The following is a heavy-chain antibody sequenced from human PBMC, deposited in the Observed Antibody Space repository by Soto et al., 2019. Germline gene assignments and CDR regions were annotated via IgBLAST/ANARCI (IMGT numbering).Heavy chain of an antibody. D-gene: IGHD6-13*01. CDR1: GGSISSGDYY. CDR3: ASSSSWHIIDY. Sequence: SETLSLTCTVSGGSISSGDYYWSWIRQPPGKGLEWIGYIYYSGSTYYNPSLKSRVTISVDRSKNQFSLKLSSVSAADTAVYYCASSSSWHIIDYWGQGTLVTVSS. V-gene: IGHV4-30-4*01. J-gene: IGHJ4*02. CDR2: IYYSGST.